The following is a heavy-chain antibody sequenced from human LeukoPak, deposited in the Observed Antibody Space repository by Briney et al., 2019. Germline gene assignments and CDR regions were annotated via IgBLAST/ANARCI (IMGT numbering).Heavy chain of an antibody. Sequence: GGSLRLSCAASGFTFSSYSMNWVRQAPGKGLEWVSYISSSSSTIYYADSVKGRFTISRDNAKNSLYLQMNSLRAEDTAVYYCARDRARSGYRSSWFVSDAFDIWGQGTNVPVSS. CDR3: ARDRARSGYRSSWFVSDAFDI. V-gene: IGHV3-48*01. CDR1: GFTFSSYS. CDR2: ISSSSSTI. D-gene: IGHD6-13*01. J-gene: IGHJ3*02.